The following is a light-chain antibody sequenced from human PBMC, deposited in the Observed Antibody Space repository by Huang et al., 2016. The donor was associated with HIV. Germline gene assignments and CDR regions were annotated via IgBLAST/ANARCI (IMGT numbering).Light chain of an antibody. Sequence: EIVLTQSPATLALSPGESATLSCRASQSVSSYLAWYQHKPGQAPRLLSYDASNRAAGIPARFSGSGSGTDFTLTISGLEPEDFAVYYCQQRSKWPPVFTFGPGTKVHVK. V-gene: IGKV3-11*01. CDR3: QQRSKWPPVFT. CDR2: DAS. CDR1: QSVSSY. J-gene: IGKJ3*01.